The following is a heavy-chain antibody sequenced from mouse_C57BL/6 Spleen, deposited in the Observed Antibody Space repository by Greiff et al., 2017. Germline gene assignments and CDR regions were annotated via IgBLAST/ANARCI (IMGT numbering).Heavy chain of an antibody. J-gene: IGHJ3*01. V-gene: IGHV1-72*01. CDR3: ARGAYGSSYEFAY. CDR2: IDPNSGGT. Sequence: VQLQQPGAELVKPGASVKLSCKASGYTFTSYWMHWVKQRPGRGLGWIGRIDPNSGGTKYNEKFKSKATLTVDKPSSTAYMQLSSLTSEDAAVYLCARGAYGSSYEFAYWGQGTLVTVSA. CDR1: GYTFTSYW. D-gene: IGHD1-1*01.